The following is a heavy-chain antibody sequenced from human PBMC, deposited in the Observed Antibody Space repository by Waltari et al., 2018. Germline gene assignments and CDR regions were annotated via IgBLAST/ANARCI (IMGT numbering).Heavy chain of an antibody. CDR1: GGSISSSSYY. Sequence: QLQLQESGPGLVKPSETLSLTCTVSGGSISSSSYYWGWIRQSPGKGLEWIGSIDYSGVTYYNPSRKSRVTISVDTSKNQFSLKLSSVTAADTAVYYCARRDYYGSGSPGWGQGTLVTVSS. J-gene: IGHJ4*02. D-gene: IGHD3-10*01. CDR2: IDYSGVT. CDR3: ARRDYYGSGSPG. V-gene: IGHV4-39*07.